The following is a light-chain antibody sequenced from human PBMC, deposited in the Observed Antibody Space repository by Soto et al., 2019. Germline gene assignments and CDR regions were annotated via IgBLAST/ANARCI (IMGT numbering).Light chain of an antibody. Sequence: QSVLTQPASVSGSPGQSITISCTGTSSDIGASNYVSWYQQHPGQAPKLMISDVSNRPSGISDRFSGSKSGNTASLTISGLQAEDEAEYYCYSCSRNSDTRYVFGTGTKVTVL. J-gene: IGLJ1*01. CDR1: SSDIGASNY. CDR3: YSCSRNSDTRYV. CDR2: DVS. V-gene: IGLV2-14*03.